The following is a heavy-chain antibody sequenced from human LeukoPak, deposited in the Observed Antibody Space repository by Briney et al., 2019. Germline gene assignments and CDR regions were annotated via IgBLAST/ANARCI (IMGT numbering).Heavy chain of an antibody. CDR3: AADVGSSWDGIYYYYGMDV. V-gene: IGHV1-58*02. Sequence: ASVKVSCKASGYTFTSYDINWVRQATGQGLEWIGWIVVGSGNTNYAQKFQERVTITRDMSTSTAYMELSSLRSEDTAVYYCAADVGSSWDGIYYYYGMDVWGQGTTVTVSS. J-gene: IGHJ6*02. D-gene: IGHD6-13*01. CDR1: GYTFTSYD. CDR2: IVVGSGNT.